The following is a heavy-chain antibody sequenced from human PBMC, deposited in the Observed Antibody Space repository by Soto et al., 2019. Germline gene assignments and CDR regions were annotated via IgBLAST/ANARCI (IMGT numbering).Heavy chain of an antibody. D-gene: IGHD3-16*01. CDR3: ARYRIQLRLGKHSSNGIDV. Sequence: QVQLVQSGAEMRKPGSSLRVSCKASGGTFSDYAFSWVRQAPGQGLEWMGGIGPRFGSPNYAQKFGGRVPITADTSSSTVYMALSSQRFADTAVYFGARYRIQLRLGKHSSNGIDVWGQGTTIIVSS. CDR2: IGPRFGSP. J-gene: IGHJ6*02. CDR1: GGTFSDYA. V-gene: IGHV1-69*06.